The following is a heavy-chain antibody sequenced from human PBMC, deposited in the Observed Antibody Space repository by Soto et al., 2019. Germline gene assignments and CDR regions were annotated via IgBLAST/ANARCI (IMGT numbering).Heavy chain of an antibody. J-gene: IGHJ5*02. CDR2: AYYSGDT. V-gene: IGHV4-61*08. CDR3: ARDRSTYGGGGTGEVKENWFDP. D-gene: IGHD2-8*01. Sequence: TVSGGSISSGGYYWSWIRQPPGKGLEWIGYAYYSGDTGYNPSLKSRVTMAVDTSKSQVSLKLSSVTAADTAVYYCARDRSTYGGGGTGEVKENWFDPWGQGALVTVSS. CDR1: GGSISSGGYY.